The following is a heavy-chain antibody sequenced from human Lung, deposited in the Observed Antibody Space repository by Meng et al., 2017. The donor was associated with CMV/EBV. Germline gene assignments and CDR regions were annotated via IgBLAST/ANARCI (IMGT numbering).Heavy chain of an antibody. V-gene: IGHV4-38-2*02. CDR1: GYSISSGYY. CDR3: ARVSSSFLEWLVWYNWFDP. CDR2: IYHSGST. D-gene: IGHD3-3*01. Sequence: LSCTVSGYSISSGYYWGWIRQPPGKGLEWIGSIYHSGSTYYNPSLKSRVTISVDTSKNQFSLKLSSVTAADTAVYYCARVSSSFLEWLVWYNWFDPXGQGXLVTVSS. J-gene: IGHJ5*02.